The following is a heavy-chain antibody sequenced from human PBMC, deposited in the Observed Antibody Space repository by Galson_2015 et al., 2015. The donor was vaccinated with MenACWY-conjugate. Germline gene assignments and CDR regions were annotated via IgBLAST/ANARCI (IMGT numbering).Heavy chain of an antibody. Sequence: SLRLSCAASGFIFNTYWMHWVRHAPGKGLVWVSRINPGGSSTTYTDSVKDRFTISRDNAKNTLYLQMNSLRPEDTAVFYCAKTRGASFYSDSWGQGTLVTVSS. CDR2: INPGGSST. J-gene: IGHJ4*02. CDR1: GFIFNTYW. CDR3: AKTRGASFYSDS. D-gene: IGHD1-26*01. V-gene: IGHV3-74*01.